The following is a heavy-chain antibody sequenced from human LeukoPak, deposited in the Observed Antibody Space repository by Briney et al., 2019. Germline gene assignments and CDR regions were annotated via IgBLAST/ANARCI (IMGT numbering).Heavy chain of an antibody. D-gene: IGHD6-13*01. Sequence: GGSLRLSCAASGFTFSSYSMNWVRQAPGKGLEWVSSISSSSSYIYYADSVKGRFTISRDNAKNSLYLQMNSRRAEDTAVYYCARRSWSYDAFDIWGQGTMVTVSS. CDR1: GFTFSSYS. CDR2: ISSSSSYI. CDR3: ARRSWSYDAFDI. J-gene: IGHJ3*02. V-gene: IGHV3-21*01.